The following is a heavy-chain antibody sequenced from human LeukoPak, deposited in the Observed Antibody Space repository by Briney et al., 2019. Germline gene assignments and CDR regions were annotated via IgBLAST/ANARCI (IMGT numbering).Heavy chain of an antibody. CDR1: GGSISSSSYY. CDR3: ARSRGGYYSPYYFDY. J-gene: IGHJ4*02. V-gene: IGHV4-39*01. D-gene: IGHD3-22*01. Sequence: SEPLSLTCTVSGGSISSSSYYWGWIRQPPGKGLEWIGRIYYSGSTYYNPSLKSRVTISVDTSKNRFSLKLSSVTAADAAVYYCARSRGGYYSPYYFDYWGQGTLVTVSS. CDR2: IYYSGST.